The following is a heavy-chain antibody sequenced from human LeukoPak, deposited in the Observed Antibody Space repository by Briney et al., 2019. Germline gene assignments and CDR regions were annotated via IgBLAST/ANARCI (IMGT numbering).Heavy chain of an antibody. J-gene: IGHJ3*02. D-gene: IGHD3-22*01. CDR2: IYYSGST. CDR3: ARVAYYYDSSGPDAFDI. CDR1: GGSISNYY. Sequence: SETLSLTCTVSGGSISNYYWSWIRQPPGKGLEWIGYIYYSGSTNDNPSLKSRVTISIDTSKNQLSLKLSSVTAADTAVYYCARVAYYYDSSGPDAFDIWGQGTMVTVSS. V-gene: IGHV4-59*01.